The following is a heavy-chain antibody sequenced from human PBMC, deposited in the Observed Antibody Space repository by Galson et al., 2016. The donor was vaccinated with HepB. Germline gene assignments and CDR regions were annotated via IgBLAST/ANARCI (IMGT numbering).Heavy chain of an antibody. V-gene: IGHV3-48*04. CDR1: GFIFSGYS. J-gene: IGHJ6*02. Sequence: SLRLSCAASGFIFSGYSMNWVRQAPGKGLEWVSHISSTSDTIYYADSVKGRLTISRDNAKNSLYLQMNSLRAEDTAVYYCARDSVGNYYGSGSYGLYYYYGMDVWGQGTTVTVSS. CDR2: ISSTSDTI. D-gene: IGHD3-10*01. CDR3: ARDSVGNYYGSGSYGLYYYYGMDV.